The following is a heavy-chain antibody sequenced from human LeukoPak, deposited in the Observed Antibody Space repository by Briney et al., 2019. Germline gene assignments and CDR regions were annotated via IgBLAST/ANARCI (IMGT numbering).Heavy chain of an antibody. J-gene: IGHJ6*02. D-gene: IGHD6-19*01. CDR3: ANNGRAVAVHYYYYGMDV. CDR2: ISGSGGST. CDR1: GFTFSSYA. Sequence: GGSLRLSCAASGFTFSSYAMSWVRQAPGKGLEWVSAISGSGGSTYYADSVKGRFTISRDNSKNTLYLQMNSLRAEDTAVYYCANNGRAVAVHYYYYGMDVWGQGTTVTVSS. V-gene: IGHV3-23*01.